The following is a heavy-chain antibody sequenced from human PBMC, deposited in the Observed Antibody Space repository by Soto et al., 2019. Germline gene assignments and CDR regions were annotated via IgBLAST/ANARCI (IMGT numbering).Heavy chain of an antibody. V-gene: IGHV5-51*03. CDR1: GYSFTSYW. Sequence: PAECLNLSCTGSGYSFTSYWIALVRQMPGKGLAWMGIIYPGDSDTRYSPSFQGQVTISADKSISTAYLQWSSLKASDTAMYYCARREWSGSSPYYYGMDVWGQGTTVTVSS. CDR3: ARREWSGSSPYYYGMDV. J-gene: IGHJ6*02. D-gene: IGHD2-8*01. CDR2: IYPGDSDT.